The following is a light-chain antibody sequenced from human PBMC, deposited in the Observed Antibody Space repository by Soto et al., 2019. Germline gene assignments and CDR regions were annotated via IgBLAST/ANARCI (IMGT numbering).Light chain of an antibody. Sequence: EIVMTQSPATLSVSPGERATLSCRASQSVSSYLAWYQQKPGQAPRLLTYGASSRATGIPDRFSGSGSGTDFTLTISSVESEDFAIYYCQQHNDWPTFGQGTRLEIK. J-gene: IGKJ5*01. V-gene: IGKV3D-15*01. CDR2: GAS. CDR3: QQHNDWPT. CDR1: QSVSSY.